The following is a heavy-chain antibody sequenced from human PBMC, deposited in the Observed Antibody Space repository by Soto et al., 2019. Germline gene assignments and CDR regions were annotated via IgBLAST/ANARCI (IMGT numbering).Heavy chain of an antibody. CDR3: ARAITTLTSPKSHLGY. CDR2: ISGSGGRP. Sequence: EVQVLESGGGLVQPGGSLRLSCAASGFIFDNYDMNWVRQAPGKGLEWVSGISGSGGRPYYADSVKGRFTISRDNSKSTVYLQMNSLRDEDTAVYYCARAITTLTSPKSHLGYWGQGTLVTVSS. V-gene: IGHV3-23*01. D-gene: IGHD4-17*01. J-gene: IGHJ4*02. CDR1: GFIFDNYD.